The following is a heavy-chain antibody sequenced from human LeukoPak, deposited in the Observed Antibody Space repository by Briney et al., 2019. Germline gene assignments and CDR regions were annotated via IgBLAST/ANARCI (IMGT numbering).Heavy chain of an antibody. CDR3: ARVEQSWWLLHTGVYYFDY. CDR1: GGSFSGYY. D-gene: IGHD3-22*01. J-gene: IGHJ4*02. Sequence: SETLSLTCAVYGGSFSGYYWSWIRQPPGKGLEWIGEINHSGSTNYNPSLKSRVTISVDTSKNQFSLKLSSVTAADTAVYYCARVEQSWWLLHTGVYYFDYWGQGTLVTVSS. CDR2: INHSGST. V-gene: IGHV4-34*01.